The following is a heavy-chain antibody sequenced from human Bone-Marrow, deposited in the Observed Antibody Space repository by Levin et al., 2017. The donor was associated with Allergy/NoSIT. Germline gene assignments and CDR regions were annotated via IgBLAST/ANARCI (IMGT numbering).Heavy chain of an antibody. J-gene: IGHJ6*02. CDR3: ARSAFNYDSGNLPYYYGMDG. Sequence: ASVKVSCKASGGTFSSYAISWVRQAPGQGLEWMGGIIPIFGTTNHAQKFQGRVTITADESATTAYMELSSLRSEDTALYYCARSAFNYDSGNLPYYYGMDGWGQGTTVTVSS. D-gene: IGHD3-10*01. CDR1: GGTFSSYA. V-gene: IGHV1-69*13. CDR2: IIPIFGTT.